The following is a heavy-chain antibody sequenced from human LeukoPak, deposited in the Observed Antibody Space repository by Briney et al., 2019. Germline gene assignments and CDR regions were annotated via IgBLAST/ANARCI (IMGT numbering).Heavy chain of an antibody. CDR3: ARGGSGWYDMDY. Sequence: PGGSLRLSCAASGFTFDDYGMSWVRHAPGKGLEWVSGINWNGGSTGYADSVKGRFTISRDNAKNSLYLQMNSLRAEDTALYHCARGGSGWYDMDYWGQGTLVTVSS. CDR1: GFTFDDYG. CDR2: INWNGGST. J-gene: IGHJ4*02. V-gene: IGHV3-20*01. D-gene: IGHD6-19*01.